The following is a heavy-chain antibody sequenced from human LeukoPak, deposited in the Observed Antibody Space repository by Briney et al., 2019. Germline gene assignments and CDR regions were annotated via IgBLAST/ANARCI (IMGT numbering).Heavy chain of an antibody. J-gene: IGHJ4*02. V-gene: IGHV4-59*04. CDR1: GGSISSYY. D-gene: IGHD2-15*01. CDR3: ARHVICGGGNCSGAALDY. Sequence: SETLSLTCTVSGGSISSYYWSWIRQPAGKGLEWIGDIFYSGSTYYNPSLKSRVTISGDTSKKQFSLKLSSVTAADTPVYYCARHVICGGGNCSGAALDYWGQGTLVTVSS. CDR2: IFYSGST.